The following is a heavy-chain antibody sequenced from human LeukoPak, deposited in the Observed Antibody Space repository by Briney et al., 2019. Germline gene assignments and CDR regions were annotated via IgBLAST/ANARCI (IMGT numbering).Heavy chain of an antibody. V-gene: IGHV4-59*01. J-gene: IGHJ4*02. CDR2: IYYSGTT. D-gene: IGHD3-3*01. Sequence: SETLSLTCTVSGGSIGSYYWSWIRQPPGKGLEWIGYIYYSGTTNYNTSLKSRVTISVDTSKNQFSLKLSSVTAADTAVYYCARFYDAYYFDYWGQGTLVTVSS. CDR1: GGSIGSYY. CDR3: ARFYDAYYFDY.